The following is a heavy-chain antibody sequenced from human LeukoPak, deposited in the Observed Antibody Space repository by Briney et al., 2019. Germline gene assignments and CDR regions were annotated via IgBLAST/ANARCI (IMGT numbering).Heavy chain of an antibody. J-gene: IGHJ5*02. CDR1: GYTFTAYY. Sequence: ASVKVSCKASGYTFTAYYMHWVRQAPGQGLEWMGWINPNSGGTNYAQKFKGWVTLTRDTSINTTYMELSRLASDVTAVYYCARKLRAAAGRNWFDPWGQGTLVTVSS. D-gene: IGHD6-13*01. V-gene: IGHV1-2*04. CDR2: INPNSGGT. CDR3: ARKLRAAAGRNWFDP.